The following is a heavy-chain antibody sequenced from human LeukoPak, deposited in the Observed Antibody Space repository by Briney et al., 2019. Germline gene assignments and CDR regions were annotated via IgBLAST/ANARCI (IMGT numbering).Heavy chain of an antibody. CDR3: ARGGAAAAGTYYYYYMDV. CDR2: IYYSGST. D-gene: IGHD6-13*01. CDR1: GGSISSYY. V-gene: IGHV4-59*01. Sequence: SETLSLTCTVSGGSISSYYWSWIRQPPGKGLEWIGYIYYSGSTNYNPSLKSRVTISVDTSKNQFSLKLSSVTAADTAVYYCARGGAAAAGTYYYYYMDVWGKGTTVTVSS. J-gene: IGHJ6*03.